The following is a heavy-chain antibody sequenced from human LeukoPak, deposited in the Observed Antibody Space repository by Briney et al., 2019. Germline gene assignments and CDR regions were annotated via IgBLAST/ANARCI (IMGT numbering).Heavy chain of an antibody. D-gene: IGHD4-17*01. V-gene: IGHV3-23*01. CDR2: ISGSGGST. Sequence: GSLRLSCAASGFTFSSYAMSWVRQAPGKGLEWVSAISGSGGSTYYADSVKGRFTISRDNSKNPLYLQMNSLRAEDTAVYYCAKDVDDYGDYVVPEPYYGMDVWGQGTTVTVSS. CDR1: GFTFSSYA. CDR3: AKDVDDYGDYVVPEPYYGMDV. J-gene: IGHJ6*02.